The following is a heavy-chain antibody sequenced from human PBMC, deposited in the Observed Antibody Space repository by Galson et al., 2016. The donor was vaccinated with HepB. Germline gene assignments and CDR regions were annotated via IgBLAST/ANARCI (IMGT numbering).Heavy chain of an antibody. CDR1: GFSFSNSW. CDR2: IGQDESHK. Sequence: SLRLSCAASGFSFSNSWMTWVCQTPGKALERVANIGQDESHKYYVASVRGRFTISRDNAKNSLYLQMNTLRAEDTAVYYCARDRGWQQFDFWGQGTPVTVSS. J-gene: IGHJ4*02. D-gene: IGHD5-24*01. CDR3: ARDRGWQQFDF. V-gene: IGHV3-7*04.